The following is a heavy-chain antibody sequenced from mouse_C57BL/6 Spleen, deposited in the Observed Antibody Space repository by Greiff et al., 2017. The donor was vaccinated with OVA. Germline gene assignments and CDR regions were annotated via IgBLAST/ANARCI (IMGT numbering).Heavy chain of an antibody. J-gene: IGHJ1*03. D-gene: IGHD1-1*01. Sequence: VQLQQSGPELVKPGASVKIPCKASGYTFTDYNMDWVKQSHGKSLEWIGVINPNNGGTIYNQKFKGKATLTVDKSSSTAYMELRSLTSEDTAVYYGARWDYYYGSSYGYFDVWGTGTTVTVSA. CDR3: ARWDYYYGSSYGYFDV. V-gene: IGHV1-18*01. CDR2: INPNNGGT. CDR1: GYTFTDYN.